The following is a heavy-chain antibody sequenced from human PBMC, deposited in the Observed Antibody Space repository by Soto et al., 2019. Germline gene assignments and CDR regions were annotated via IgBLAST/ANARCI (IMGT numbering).Heavy chain of an antibody. CDR3: ARGGGTTLAPLP. D-gene: IGHD3-16*01. J-gene: IGHJ5*02. CDR2: INPNSGAT. V-gene: IGHV1-2*02. Sequence: ASVKVSCKASGYTFTGYFMHWVRQAPGEGLEWMGWINPNSGATKYAPKFQGRVTMTRDTSNRTAYLELSRLTSDDTAIYYCARGGGTTLAPLPWGQGTPVTVYS. CDR1: GYTFTGYF.